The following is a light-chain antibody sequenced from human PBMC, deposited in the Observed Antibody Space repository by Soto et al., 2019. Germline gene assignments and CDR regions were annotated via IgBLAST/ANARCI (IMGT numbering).Light chain of an antibody. J-gene: IGKJ1*01. V-gene: IGKV1-5*01. CDR3: QQYYSYPWT. CDR2: AAS. Sequence: DIKMSQSPSTLSGSVGDRVTITCRASQTISSWLAWYQQKPGKAPKLLIYAASTLQSGVPSRFSGSGSGTDFTLTISCLQSEDFATYYCQQYYSYPWTFGQGTMADI. CDR1: QTISSW.